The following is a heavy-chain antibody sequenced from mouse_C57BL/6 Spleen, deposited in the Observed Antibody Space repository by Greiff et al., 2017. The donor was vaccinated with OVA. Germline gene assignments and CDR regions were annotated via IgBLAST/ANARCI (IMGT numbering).Heavy chain of an antibody. CDR1: GFNIKDDY. Sequence: VQLKQSGAELVRPGASVKLSCTASGFNIKDDYMHWVKQRPEQGLEWIGWIDPENGDTEYASKFQGKATITAYTSSNTAYLQLSSLTSEDTAVYYCTTDYDGAWFAYWGQGTLVTVSA. D-gene: IGHD2-4*01. J-gene: IGHJ3*01. CDR3: TTDYDGAWFAY. V-gene: IGHV14-4*01. CDR2: IDPENGDT.